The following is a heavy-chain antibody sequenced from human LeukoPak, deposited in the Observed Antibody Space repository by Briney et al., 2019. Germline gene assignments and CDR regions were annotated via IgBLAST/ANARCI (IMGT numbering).Heavy chain of an antibody. CDR3: TRGRAAGD. V-gene: IGHV1-8*01. CDR1: GYTFTNND. D-gene: IGHD6-19*01. CDR2: VSPDSGDT. Sequence: ASVKVSCTASGYTFTNNDINWVRQATGQGLEWMGWVSPDSGDTGYAPNFRGRVTITTDTSINTAYMELTSLTSEDTAIYYCTRGRAAGDWGQGTLVTVSS. J-gene: IGHJ4*02.